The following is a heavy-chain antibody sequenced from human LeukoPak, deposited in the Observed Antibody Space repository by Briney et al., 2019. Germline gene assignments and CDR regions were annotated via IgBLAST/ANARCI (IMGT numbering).Heavy chain of an antibody. CDR3: AKDMAPSLVAGRYYFDY. J-gene: IGHJ4*02. CDR1: GFTFDDYA. Sequence: GGSLRLSCAASGFTFDDYAMHWVRQAPGKGLEWVSGISWNSGSIGYADFVKGRFTISRDNAKNSLYLQMNSLRAEDTALYYCAKDMAPSLVAGRYYFDYWGQGTLVTVSS. CDR2: ISWNSGSI. V-gene: IGHV3-9*01. D-gene: IGHD6-19*01.